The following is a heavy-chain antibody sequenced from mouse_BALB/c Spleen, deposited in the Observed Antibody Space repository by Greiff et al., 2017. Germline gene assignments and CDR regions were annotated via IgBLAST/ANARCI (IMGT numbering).Heavy chain of an antibody. CDR3: TRNFDY. CDR2: INPSNGGT. Sequence: VQRVESGAELVKPGASVKLSCKASGYTFTSYYMYWVKQRPGQGLEWIGEINPSNGGTNFNEKFKSKATLTVDKSSSTAYMQLSSLTSEDSAVYYCTRNFDYWGQGTTLTVSS. J-gene: IGHJ2*01. CDR1: GYTFTSYY. V-gene: IGHV1S81*02.